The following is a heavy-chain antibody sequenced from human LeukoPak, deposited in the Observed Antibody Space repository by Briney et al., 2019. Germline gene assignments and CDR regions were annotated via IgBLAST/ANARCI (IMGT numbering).Heavy chain of an antibody. CDR1: GFTFSSYW. V-gene: IGHV3-7*04. Sequence: GGSLRLSCAASGFTFSSYWMSWVRQAPGKGLEWVANIKQDGSEKYYVDSVKGRFTISRDNAKNSLYLQMNSLRAEDTAVYYCARAVLLWFRDLGYWGQGTLVTVSS. CDR2: IKQDGSEK. CDR3: ARAVLLWFRDLGY. J-gene: IGHJ4*02. D-gene: IGHD3-10*01.